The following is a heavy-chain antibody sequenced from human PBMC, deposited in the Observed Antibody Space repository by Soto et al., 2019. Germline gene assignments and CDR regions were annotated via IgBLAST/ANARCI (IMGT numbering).Heavy chain of an antibody. Sequence: QVQLQESGPGLVKPSQTLSLTCTVSGGSISSGDYYWSWIRQPPGKGLEWIGYIYYSGSTYYNPSLKSRATISVATSKNQFSLKPSSVTAADTAVYYCARVAMTTVTPIDYWGQGTLVTVSS. CDR1: GGSISSGDYY. CDR2: IYYSGST. J-gene: IGHJ4*02. D-gene: IGHD4-17*01. CDR3: ARVAMTTVTPIDY. V-gene: IGHV4-30-4*01.